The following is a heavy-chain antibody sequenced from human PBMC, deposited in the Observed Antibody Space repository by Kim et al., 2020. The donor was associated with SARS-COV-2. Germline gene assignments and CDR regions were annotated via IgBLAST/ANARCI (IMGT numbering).Heavy chain of an antibody. CDR1: GFTFSSYA. V-gene: IGHV3-30*04. CDR2: ISYDGSNK. Sequence: GGSLRLSCAASGFTFSSYAMHWVRQAPGKGLEWVAVISYDGSNKYYVDSVKGRFTISRDNSKNTLYLQMNSLRAEDTAVYYCARELGVISIVLVVRVGM. CDR3: ARELGVISIVLVVRVGM. J-gene: IGHJ6*01. D-gene: IGHD2-8*02.